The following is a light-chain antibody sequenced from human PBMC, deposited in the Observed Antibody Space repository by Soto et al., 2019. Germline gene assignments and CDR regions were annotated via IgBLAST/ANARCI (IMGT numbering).Light chain of an antibody. CDR1: SSDVGGYDY. CDR2: DVI. V-gene: IGLV2-11*01. J-gene: IGLJ3*02. Sequence: QSALTQPRSVSGSPGQSFTISCTGTSSDVGGYDYVSWYQQYPGKAPKIVIYDVIMRPSGVPARFSGSKDGNTASLTISGLKDEEDGDYYCWSYAGSSCVFGGGTKINAL. CDR3: WSYAGSSCV.